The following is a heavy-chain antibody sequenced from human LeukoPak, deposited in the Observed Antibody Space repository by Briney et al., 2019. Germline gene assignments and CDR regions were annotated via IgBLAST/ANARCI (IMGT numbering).Heavy chain of an antibody. J-gene: IGHJ4*02. CDR1: GFIFANYA. CDR2: INGGGENT. V-gene: IGHV3-21*01. CDR3: ASPDLDY. Sequence: GESLRLSCAASGFIFANYAMNWVRQAPGKGLEWVSTINGGGENTHYADSVKGRFTISRDNAKNSLYLQMNSLRAEDTAVYYCASPDLDYWGQGTLVTVSS.